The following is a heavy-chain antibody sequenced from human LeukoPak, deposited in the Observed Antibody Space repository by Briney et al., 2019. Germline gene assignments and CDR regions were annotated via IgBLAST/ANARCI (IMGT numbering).Heavy chain of an antibody. CDR2: INSDGSST. V-gene: IGHV3-74*01. D-gene: IGHD2-2*01. J-gene: IGHJ5*02. CDR3: AREGCSSTSCYANWFDP. Sequence: GGSLRLSCAASGFTFSSYWMHRVRQAPGKGLVWVSRINSDGSSTSYADSVKGRFTISRDNAKNTLYLQMNSLRAEDTAVYYCAREGCSSTSCYANWFDPWGQGTLVTVSS. CDR1: GFTFSSYW.